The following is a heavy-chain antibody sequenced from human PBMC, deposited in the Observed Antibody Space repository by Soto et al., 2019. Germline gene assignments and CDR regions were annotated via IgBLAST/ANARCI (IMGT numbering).Heavy chain of an antibody. Sequence: GESLKISCKGSGYSFTRYWIGWVRQMPGKGLEWVGIIYPGDLDTRYSPSFQGQVTISADRSTSTAYLRWNSLKASDTAIYYCARDDLSGGYYYYGMDVWGQGTTVTVSS. CDR1: GYSFTRYW. CDR3: ARDDLSGGYYYYGMDV. D-gene: IGHD1-1*01. CDR2: IYPGDLDT. J-gene: IGHJ6*02. V-gene: IGHV5-51*01.